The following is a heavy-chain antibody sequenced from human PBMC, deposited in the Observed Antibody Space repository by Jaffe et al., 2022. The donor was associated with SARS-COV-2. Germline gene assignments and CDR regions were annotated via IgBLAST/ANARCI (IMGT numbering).Heavy chain of an antibody. CDR2: INAGNGGT. V-gene: IGHV1-3*01. CDR3: ARDRSMAD. CDR1: GYTFTSYA. Sequence: QVQLVQSGAEVKKPGASVNVSCKASGYTFTSYAVHWVRQAPGQRLEWMGWINAGNGGTKYSQKFQGRVTITRDTSASTAYMEVRSLSSEDTAVYFCARDRSMADWGQGTLVTVSS. J-gene: IGHJ4*02.